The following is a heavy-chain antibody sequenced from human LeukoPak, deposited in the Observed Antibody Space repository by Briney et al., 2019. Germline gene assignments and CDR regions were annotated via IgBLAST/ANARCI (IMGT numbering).Heavy chain of an antibody. CDR2: INAGNGNT. Sequence: GASVKVSCKASGYTFTSYGISWVRQAPGQGLEWMGWINAGNGNTKYSQKFQGRVTITRDTSASTAYMELSSLRSEDTAVYYCARDHGDYVWGSYRYTELDYWGQGTLVTVSS. CDR3: ARDHGDYVWGSYRYTELDY. D-gene: IGHD3-16*02. V-gene: IGHV1-3*01. J-gene: IGHJ4*02. CDR1: GYTFTSYG.